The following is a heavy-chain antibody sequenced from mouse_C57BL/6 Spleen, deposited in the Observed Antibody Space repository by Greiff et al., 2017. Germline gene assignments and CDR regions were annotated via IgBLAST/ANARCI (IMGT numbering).Heavy chain of an antibody. CDR2: YPGSGNTY. CDR1: YTFTDYYM. V-gene: IGHV1-83*01. J-gene: IGHJ3*01. CDR3: REDYYDCGAFAY. D-gene: IGHD2-4*01. Sequence: VQLKESGPELVKPGASVKMSCKASGYTFTDYYMHWVKQKPGKGLEWIGEIYPGSGNTYYNEKFKGKATLTADTSSSTAYMQLSSLTSEDSAGYFCAREDYYDCGAFAYWGQGALVTVS.